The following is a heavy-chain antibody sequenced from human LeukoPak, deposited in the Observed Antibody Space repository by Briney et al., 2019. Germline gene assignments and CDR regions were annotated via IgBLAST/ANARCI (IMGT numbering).Heavy chain of an antibody. J-gene: IGHJ3*02. D-gene: IGHD4-17*01. CDR2: IIPIFGTA. V-gene: IGHV1-69*05. CDR1: GGTFSSYA. Sequence: GASVKVSXKASGGTFSSYAISWVRQAPGQGLEWMGRIIPIFGTANYAQKFQGRVTITTDESTSTAYMELSSLRSEDTAVYYCARAWTTVTTSAFDIWGQGTMVTVSS. CDR3: ARAWTTVTTSAFDI.